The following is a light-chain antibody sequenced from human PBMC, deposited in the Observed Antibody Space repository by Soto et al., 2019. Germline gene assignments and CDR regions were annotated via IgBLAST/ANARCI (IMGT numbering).Light chain of an antibody. CDR3: QSYDRSLSVV. Sequence: QSVLTQPPSVSGAPGQRVTISCTGSSSNIGAGYDVHWYQQLPGTAPKILIYGNSNRLSGVPDRFSGSKSGTSASLAITGLQAEDEADYYCQSYDRSLSVVFGGGTKLTVL. V-gene: IGLV1-40*01. CDR1: SSNIGAGYD. J-gene: IGLJ2*01. CDR2: GNS.